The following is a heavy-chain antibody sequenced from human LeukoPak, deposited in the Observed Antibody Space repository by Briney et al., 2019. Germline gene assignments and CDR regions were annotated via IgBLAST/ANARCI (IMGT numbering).Heavy chain of an antibody. CDR1: GFIFSSYG. CDR3: ARDLGSDYFDY. D-gene: IGHD7-27*01. V-gene: IGHV3-33*01. CDR2: IWFDGSNK. Sequence: GRSLRLSCAASGFIFSSYGIHWVRQAPGRGLEWVAVIWFDGSNKYYTDSLKGRFTISRDNSKNTVYLQMNSLRADDTAVYYCARDLGSDYFDYWGQGTLVTVSS. J-gene: IGHJ4*02.